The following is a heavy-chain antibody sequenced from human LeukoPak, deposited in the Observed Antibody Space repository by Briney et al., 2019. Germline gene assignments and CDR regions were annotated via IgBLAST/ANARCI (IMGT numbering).Heavy chain of an antibody. V-gene: IGHV3-33*01. Sequence: PGRSLRLSCAVSGFIFSDYGFHWVRQAPGKGLEWVAVTRFDGSIKQYADSVKGRFTISRDDSKNTLYLQMNFLKSEDTAVYYCARWGGTRKYYFDYWGQGTLVTVS. CDR3: ARWGGTRKYYFDY. CDR2: TRFDGSIK. D-gene: IGHD1-1*01. J-gene: IGHJ4*02. CDR1: GFIFSDYG.